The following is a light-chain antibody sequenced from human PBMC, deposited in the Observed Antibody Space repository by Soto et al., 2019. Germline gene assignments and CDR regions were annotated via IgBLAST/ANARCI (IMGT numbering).Light chain of an antibody. J-gene: IGKJ4*01. Sequence: DIQMTQSPSSLSASVGDRVTISCRASQSISTYLNWYQQKPGKAPDLLIYAASSLQSGVPPRFSGSGSGTDFTLTIMSLQPEDFATYYCQQSYTAPLTFGGGPKVEIK. V-gene: IGKV1-39*01. CDR2: AAS. CDR1: QSISTY. CDR3: QQSYTAPLT.